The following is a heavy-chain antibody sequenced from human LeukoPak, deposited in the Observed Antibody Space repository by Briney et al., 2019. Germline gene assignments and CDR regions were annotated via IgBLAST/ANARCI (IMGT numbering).Heavy chain of an antibody. J-gene: IGHJ6*03. CDR2: MNPNSGNT. CDR1: GYTFTSYD. CDR3: ARGDNSGSPDSYYYYYMDV. Sequence: ASVKVSCKASGYTFTSYDINWVRQATGQGLEWMGWMNPNSGNTGYAQKFQGRVTITRNTSISTAYMELSSLRSEDTAVYCCARGDNSGSPDSYYYYYMDVWGKGTTVTVSS. D-gene: IGHD3-22*01. V-gene: IGHV1-8*03.